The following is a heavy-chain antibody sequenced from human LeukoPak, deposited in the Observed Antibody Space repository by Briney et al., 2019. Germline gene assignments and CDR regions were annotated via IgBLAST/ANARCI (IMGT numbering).Heavy chain of an antibody. V-gene: IGHV3-30*04. CDR2: ISYDGSNK. Sequence: GGSLRLSCAASGFTFSSYAMHWVRQAPGKGLEWVAVISYDGSNKYYAVSVKGRFTISRDNSKNTLYLQMNSLRAEDTAVYYCARAYSSSFHDAFDIWGQGTMVTVSS. CDR3: ARAYSSSFHDAFDI. J-gene: IGHJ3*02. CDR1: GFTFSSYA. D-gene: IGHD6-13*01.